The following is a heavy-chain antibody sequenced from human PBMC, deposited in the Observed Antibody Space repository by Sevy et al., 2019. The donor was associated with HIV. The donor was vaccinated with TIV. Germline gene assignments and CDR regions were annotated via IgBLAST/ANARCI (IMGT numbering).Heavy chain of an antibody. CDR2: IKSKTDGGTT. Sequence: GGSLRLSCAASGFTFSNAWMSWVHQAPGKGLEWVGRIKSKTDGGTTDYAAPVKGRFTISRDDSKNTLYLQMNSLKTEDTAVYYCTTDLQGWLQSYYWGQGTLVTVSS. CDR3: TTDLQGWLQSYY. D-gene: IGHD5-12*01. V-gene: IGHV3-15*01. J-gene: IGHJ4*02. CDR1: GFTFSNAW.